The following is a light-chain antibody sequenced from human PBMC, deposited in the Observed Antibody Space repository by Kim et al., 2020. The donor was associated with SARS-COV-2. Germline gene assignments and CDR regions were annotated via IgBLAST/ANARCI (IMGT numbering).Light chain of an antibody. J-gene: IGLJ3*02. CDR3: QTWDTGTWV. V-gene: IGLV4-69*01. Sequence: QPVLTQSPSASASLGASVKLTCTLSSGHSSYAIAWHQQQPEKGPRYLMKLNSDGSHSKGDGIPDRFSGSSSGAERYLTISSLQSEDEADYYCQTWDTGTWVFGRGTQLTVL. CDR1: SGHSSYA. CDR2: LNSDGSH.